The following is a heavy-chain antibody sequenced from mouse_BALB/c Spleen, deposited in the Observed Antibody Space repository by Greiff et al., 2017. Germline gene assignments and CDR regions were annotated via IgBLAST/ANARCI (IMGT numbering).Heavy chain of an antibody. CDR3: ARRRTTYAMDY. Sequence: VKLVESGPGLVQPSQSLSISCTVSGFSLTGYGVHWVRQSPGKGLEWLGVIWSGGSTDNNAAFISRLSISKDNSKSQVFFKMNSLQANDTAIYYCARRRTTYAMDYWGQGTSVTVSS. J-gene: IGHJ4*01. CDR1: GFSLTGYG. V-gene: IGHV2-2*02. D-gene: IGHD2-12*01. CDR2: IWSGGST.